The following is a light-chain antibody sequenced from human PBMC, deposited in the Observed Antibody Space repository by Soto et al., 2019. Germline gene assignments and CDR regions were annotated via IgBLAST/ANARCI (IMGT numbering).Light chain of an antibody. CDR2: DVN. Sequence: QSALTQPASVCGSPGQSITISCTGTRSDVGGYNHVSWYQQHPGKAPKLMIYDVNKRPSGVSNHFSGSKSGNTASLTISGLQVEDEADYYCCSYAGSSTWVFGGGTKLTVL. V-gene: IGLV2-23*02. CDR1: RSDVGGYNH. J-gene: IGLJ3*02. CDR3: CSYAGSSTWV.